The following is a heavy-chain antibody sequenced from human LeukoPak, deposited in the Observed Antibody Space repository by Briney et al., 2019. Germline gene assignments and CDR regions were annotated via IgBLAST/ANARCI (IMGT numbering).Heavy chain of an antibody. CDR3: ARGFYSSDWYRPFDY. CDR2: INHSGST. CDR1: GGSFSGYY. V-gene: IGHV4-34*01. Sequence: SGTLSLTCAVYGGSFSGYYCSWIRQPPGKGLEWIGEINHSGSTNYNPSLKSRVTISVDTSKNQFSLKLSSVTAADTAVYYCARGFYSSDWYRPFDYWGQGTLVTVSS. J-gene: IGHJ4*02. D-gene: IGHD6-19*01.